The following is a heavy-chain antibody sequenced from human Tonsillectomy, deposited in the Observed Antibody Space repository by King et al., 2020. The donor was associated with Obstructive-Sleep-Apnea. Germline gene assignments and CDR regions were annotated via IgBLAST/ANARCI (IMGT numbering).Heavy chain of an antibody. Sequence: VQLVESGGGLVKPGGSLRLSCAASGFTFSDYYMSWIRQAPGQGLEWVSYISSSTSHTNYADSLKCRFTISRDNAKNSLYLQMNSLRAEDTAVYYCARKPDYGDYYYYYGMDVWGQGTTVTVSS. CDR1: GFTFSDYY. D-gene: IGHD4-17*01. CDR3: ARKPDYGDYYYYYGMDV. V-gene: IGHV3-11*06. CDR2: ISSSTSHT. J-gene: IGHJ6*02.